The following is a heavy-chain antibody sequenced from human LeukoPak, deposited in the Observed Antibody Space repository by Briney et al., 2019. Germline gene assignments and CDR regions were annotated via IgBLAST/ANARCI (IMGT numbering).Heavy chain of an antibody. Sequence: GGSLRLSCAASGFTVSSNYMSWVRQAPGKGLEWVSVIYSGGSTYYADSVKGRFTISRDNSKNTLYLQMNSLRAEDTAVYYCAREGRYYDSSGYYGDWGQGTLVTVSS. J-gene: IGHJ4*02. D-gene: IGHD3-22*01. CDR3: AREGRYYDSSGYYGD. CDR1: GFTVSSNY. CDR2: IYSGGST. V-gene: IGHV3-66*01.